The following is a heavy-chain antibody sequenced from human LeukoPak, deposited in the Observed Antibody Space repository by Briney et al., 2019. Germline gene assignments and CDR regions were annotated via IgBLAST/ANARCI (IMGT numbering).Heavy chain of an antibody. CDR1: GFTFSNYW. V-gene: IGHV3-7*03. CDR2: INHDGSEK. J-gene: IGHJ3*02. CDR3: AKPGLYYYDSSGYSGAFDI. Sequence: GGSLRLSCAASGFTFSNYWMSWVRQAPGKGLEWVANINHDGSEKKYVDSVKGRFTISRDNGKNSLYLQMNSLRVEDTALYYCAKPGLYYYDSSGYSGAFDIWGQGTMVTVSS. D-gene: IGHD3-22*01.